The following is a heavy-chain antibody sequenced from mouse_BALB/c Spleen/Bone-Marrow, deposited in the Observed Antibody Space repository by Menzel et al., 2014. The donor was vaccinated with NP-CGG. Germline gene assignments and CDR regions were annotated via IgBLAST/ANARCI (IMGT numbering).Heavy chain of an antibody. CDR3: AREGGYYLCSSPYFDV. CDR2: INPYNGDT. Sequence: EVQLQQSGPELVKPGASVKISCKASGYSFTGYFMNWVMQSHGKSLEWIGRINPYNGDTFYNQKFKGKATLTVDKSSSTAHMELQSLAAEDSAVYYRAREGGYYLCSSPYFDVWGVGTT. V-gene: IGHV1-20*02. J-gene: IGHJ1*01. CDR1: GYSFTGYF. D-gene: IGHD1-1*01.